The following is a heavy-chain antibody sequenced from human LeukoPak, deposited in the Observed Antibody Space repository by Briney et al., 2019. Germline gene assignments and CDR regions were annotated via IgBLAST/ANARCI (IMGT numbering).Heavy chain of an antibody. CDR3: ARGKHCGGDCYYPTDPGEFDY. CDR2: IYYSGST. D-gene: IGHD2-21*02. Sequence: PSQTLSLTCTVSGGSISSGGYYWSWVRQHPGKGLEWIGYIYYSGSTFYNPSLKSRLTISVDTSKNQFSLRLSSVTAADTAMYFCARGKHCGGDCYYPTDPGEFDYRGQGTLVTVSS. J-gene: IGHJ4*02. CDR1: GGSISSGGYY. V-gene: IGHV4-31*03.